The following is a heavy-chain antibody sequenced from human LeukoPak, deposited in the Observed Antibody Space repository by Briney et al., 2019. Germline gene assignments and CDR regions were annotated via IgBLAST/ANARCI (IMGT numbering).Heavy chain of an antibody. CDR1: GFTFDDYA. CDR2: ISWNSGSI. V-gene: IGHV3-9*01. CDR3: ASVGTARDY. Sequence: GRSLRLSCAASGFTFDDYAMHWVRQAPGKGLEWVSGISWNSGSIGYADSVKGRFTISRDNAKNSLYLQMNSLRAEDTAVYYCASVGTARDYWGQGTLVTVSS. J-gene: IGHJ4*02.